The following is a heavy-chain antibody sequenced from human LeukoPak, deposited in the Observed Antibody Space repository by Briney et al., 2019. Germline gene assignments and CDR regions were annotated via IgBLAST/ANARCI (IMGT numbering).Heavy chain of an antibody. CDR3: ARAPSEIGGYYPEYFRH. CDR2: IKSDGGT. J-gene: IGHJ1*01. CDR1: GFTFSTYW. D-gene: IGHD3-22*01. V-gene: IGHV3-74*01. Sequence: GGSLRLSCAASGFTFSTYWMHWVRQAPVKGLVWVSRIKSDGGTNYADSVKGRFTISRDNAKKTVSLQMNSLRPEDTGVYYCARAPSEIGGYYPEYFRHWGQGTLVTVSS.